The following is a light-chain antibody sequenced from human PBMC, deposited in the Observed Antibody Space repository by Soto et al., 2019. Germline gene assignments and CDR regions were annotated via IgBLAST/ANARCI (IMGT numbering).Light chain of an antibody. Sequence: DTVLTQSPATLSLSPGERATLSCRASQSVGSSLAWYQQKPGQAPRLLIYDASNTATGIPARFSGSGSGTDFTLTISRLEPEDFAVYYCHQTNRWPQTFGQGTKVDIK. CDR1: QSVGSS. J-gene: IGKJ1*01. CDR3: HQTNRWPQT. CDR2: DAS. V-gene: IGKV3-11*01.